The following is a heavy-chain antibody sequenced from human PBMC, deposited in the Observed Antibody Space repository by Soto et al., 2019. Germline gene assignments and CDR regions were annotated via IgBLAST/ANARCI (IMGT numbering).Heavy chain of an antibody. CDR2: IRGGGSPI. CDR3: ASKIFGTTYFDY. Sequence: EVQLVESGGGLVPPGGSLRLSCAASGLTFSTYEMNWVRQAPGKGLEWVSYIRGGGSPILYADSVKGRFTISRDNAKNSLYLQMNSLRAEDTAIYYCASKIFGTTYFDYWGQGALVTVSS. D-gene: IGHD1-7*01. CDR1: GLTFSTYE. V-gene: IGHV3-48*03. J-gene: IGHJ4*02.